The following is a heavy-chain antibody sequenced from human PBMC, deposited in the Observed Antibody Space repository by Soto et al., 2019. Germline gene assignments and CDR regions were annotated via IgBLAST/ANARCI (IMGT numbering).Heavy chain of an antibody. J-gene: IGHJ3*02. Sequence: SETLSLTCTVSGGSISSYYWSWIRQPPGKGLEWIGYIYYSGSTNYNPSLKSRVTISVDTSKNQFSLKLSSVSAADTAVYYCARRYGYAFDIWGQGTMVTVSS. D-gene: IGHD4-17*01. CDR1: GGSISSYY. CDR2: IYYSGST. V-gene: IGHV4-59*01. CDR3: ARRYGYAFDI.